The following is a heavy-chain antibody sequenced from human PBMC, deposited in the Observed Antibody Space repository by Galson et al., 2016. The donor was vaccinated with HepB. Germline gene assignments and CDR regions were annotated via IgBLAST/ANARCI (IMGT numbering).Heavy chain of an antibody. J-gene: IGHJ6*01. CDR1: GFTFSKYG. CDR3: ARDAQQLLRGYYYGMDV. D-gene: IGHD1-1*01. CDR2: IWYDGSSK. Sequence: SLRLSCAASGFTFSKYGMHWVRQAPGKGPEWVAGIWYDGSSKNYADSVKGRFIIFRDNSRNTLYLEMNSLRAEDTAVYYCARDAQQLLRGYYYGMDVWGQGTTVTVSS. V-gene: IGHV3-33*01.